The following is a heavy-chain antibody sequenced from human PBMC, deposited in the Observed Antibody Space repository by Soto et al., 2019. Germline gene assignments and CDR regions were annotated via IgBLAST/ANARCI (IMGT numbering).Heavy chain of an antibody. CDR1: GFTFSSYA. CDR2: ISYDGSNK. V-gene: IGHV3-30-3*01. J-gene: IGHJ6*02. CDR3: ARVTPDILTGFYYYGMDV. Sequence: GGSLRLSCAASGFTFSSYAMHWVRQAPGKGLEWVAVISYDGSNKYYADSVKGRLTISRDNSKNTLYLQMNSLRAEDTAVYYCARVTPDILTGFYYYGMDVWGQGTTVTVSS. D-gene: IGHD3-9*01.